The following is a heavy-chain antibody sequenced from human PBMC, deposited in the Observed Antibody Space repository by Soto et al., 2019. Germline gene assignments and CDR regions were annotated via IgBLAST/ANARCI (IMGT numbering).Heavy chain of an antibody. V-gene: IGHV3-21*01. CDR3: ARARPGYCSSTSCYDVFYYYYMDV. D-gene: IGHD2-2*01. Sequence: GGPLRLSCAASGFTFSSYSMNWVRQAPGKGLEWVSSISSSSSYIYYADSVKGRFTISRDNAKNSLYLQMNSLRAEDTAVYYCARARPGYCSSTSCYDVFYYYYMDVWGKGATVTVSS. CDR2: ISSSSSYI. J-gene: IGHJ6*03. CDR1: GFTFSSYS.